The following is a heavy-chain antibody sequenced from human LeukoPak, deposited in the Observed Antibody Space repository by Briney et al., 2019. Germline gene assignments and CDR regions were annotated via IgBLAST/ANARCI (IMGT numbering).Heavy chain of an antibody. V-gene: IGHV3-23*01. CDR3: AKNHDSNGYHTDDAFDI. D-gene: IGHD3-22*01. J-gene: IGHJ3*02. CDR1: GFTFNTYA. CDR2: FSVSGSST. Sequence: PGGTLRLSCAASGFTFNTYAMNWVRQAPGKGLEWVSVFSVSGSSTYYVDSVKGRFTIPRDSSKSTLYLQMNSLRAEDTAIYYCAKNHDSNGYHTDDAFDIWGQGTMVTVSS.